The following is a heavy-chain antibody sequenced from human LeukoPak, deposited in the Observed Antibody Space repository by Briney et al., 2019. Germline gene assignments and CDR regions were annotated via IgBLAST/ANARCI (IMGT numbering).Heavy chain of an antibody. CDR3: AKLTFDI. V-gene: IGHV3-23*01. CDR2: ISGSGAPT. Sequence: GGSLRLSCAASGFTSSTYFMSGVRQAPGKGVEWVSVISGSGAPTYYADSVKGPFTISRDNSKNTVYLQMSSLRAEDTAIYYCAKLTFDIWGQGTMVTVSS. CDR1: GFTSSTYF. J-gene: IGHJ3*02.